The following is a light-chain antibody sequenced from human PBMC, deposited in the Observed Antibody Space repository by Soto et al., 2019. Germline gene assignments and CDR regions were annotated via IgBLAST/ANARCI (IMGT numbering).Light chain of an antibody. J-gene: IGKJ5*01. CDR2: DTS. V-gene: IGKV3-20*01. Sequence: EIVLTPSPGTLSLSPGERATLSCRASQSVSSNYLAWYQQKPGQAPRLLIYDTSSRASDIPDRFSGSGSGTDFTLTISRLEPEDFAVYFCQQYGSSPTFGQGTRLEIK. CDR3: QQYGSSPT. CDR1: QSVSSNY.